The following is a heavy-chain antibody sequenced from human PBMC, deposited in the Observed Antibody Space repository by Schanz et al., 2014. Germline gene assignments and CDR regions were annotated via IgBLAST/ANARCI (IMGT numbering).Heavy chain of an antibody. D-gene: IGHD6-13*01. Sequence: QVQLVQSGAEVKKPGASVKVSCETSGYTFTNYGVSWIRQAPGQGLEWMGRIIPVLAIADYAQKFQDKVTITADTSTTTAYMELSGLRSEDTAVYYCARDGVDAAAGGNYWGQGTLXTVSS. CDR1: GYTFTNYG. CDR3: ARDGVDAAAGGNY. CDR2: IIPVLAIA. J-gene: IGHJ4*02. V-gene: IGHV1-69*04.